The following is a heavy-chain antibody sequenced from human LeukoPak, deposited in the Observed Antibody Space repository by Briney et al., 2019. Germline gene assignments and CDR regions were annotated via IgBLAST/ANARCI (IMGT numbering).Heavy chain of an antibody. CDR2: ISTDGYTT. CDR3: VVGGSPGY. D-gene: IGHD2-15*01. Sequence: PGGSLRLSCAASGFAFNKYWVHWVRQAPRMGLVWVSRISTDGYTTDYADFVQGRFTASRDNTKNTWSLEMNSLRAEDTAVYYCVVGGSPGYWGQGTLVTVSS. J-gene: IGHJ4*02. V-gene: IGHV3-74*01. CDR1: GFAFNKYW.